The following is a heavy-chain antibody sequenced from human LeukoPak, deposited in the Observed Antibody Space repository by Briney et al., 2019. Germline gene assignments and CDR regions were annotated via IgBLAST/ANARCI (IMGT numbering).Heavy chain of an antibody. CDR2: IYTSGST. CDR3: ARQSVATRYYYMDV. J-gene: IGHJ6*03. V-gene: IGHV4-61*02. CDR1: GGSISSGTYY. Sequence: PSQTLSLTCTVSGGSISSGTYYWSWIRQPAGKGLEWIGRIYTSGSTNYNPSLKSRVTISVDTSKNQFSLKLSSVTAADTAVYYCARQSVATRYYYMDVWGKGTTVTVSS. D-gene: IGHD5-12*01.